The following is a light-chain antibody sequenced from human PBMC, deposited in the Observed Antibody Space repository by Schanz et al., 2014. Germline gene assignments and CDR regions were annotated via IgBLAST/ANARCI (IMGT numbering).Light chain of an antibody. CDR1: SGHTNYI. Sequence: QPVLAQSSSASASLGSSVKLTCTLSSGHTNYIIAWHQQQPEKGPRYLMRLNNDGSHSKGDGIPDRFSGSSSGAERYLTISSLQSEDEADYYCQTWGTAMVIFGGGTKLPS. J-gene: IGLJ2*01. CDR2: LNNDGSH. CDR3: QTWGTAMVI. V-gene: IGLV4-69*01.